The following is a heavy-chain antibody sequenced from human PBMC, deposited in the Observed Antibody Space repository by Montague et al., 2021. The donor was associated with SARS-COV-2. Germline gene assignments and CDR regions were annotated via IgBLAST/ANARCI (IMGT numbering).Heavy chain of an antibody. Sequence: PALVKPTQTLTLTCTFSGFSLSTIGVGVGWIRQPHGKALEWLALIYWGXDKRYSPFLRSRLTITKDTSKNQVVLTMTNMDPVDTATYFCAHSSGVDWLPRSWFDPWGQGTLVTVSS. J-gene: IGHJ5*02. CDR2: IYWGXDK. V-gene: IGHV2-5*02. CDR1: GFSLSTIGVG. CDR3: AHSSGVDWLPRSWFDP. D-gene: IGHD3-9*01.